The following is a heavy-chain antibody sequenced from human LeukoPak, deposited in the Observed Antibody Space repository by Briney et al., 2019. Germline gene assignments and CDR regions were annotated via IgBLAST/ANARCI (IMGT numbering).Heavy chain of an antibody. CDR1: GGTFSSYA. J-gene: IGHJ4*02. D-gene: IGHD2-15*01. CDR3: ARGLGYCSGGSCPHAQSFDY. V-gene: IGHV1-69*06. CDR2: IIPIFGTA. Sequence: SVKVSCKASGGTFSSYAISWVRQAPGQGLEWMGGIIPIFGTANYAQKFQGRVTITADKSTSTAYMELSSLRSEDTAVYYCARGLGYCSGGSCPHAQSFDYWGQGTLVTVSS.